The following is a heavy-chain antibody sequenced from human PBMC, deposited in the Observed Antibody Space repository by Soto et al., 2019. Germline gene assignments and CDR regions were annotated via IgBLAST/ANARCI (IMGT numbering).Heavy chain of an antibody. CDR3: AKDRAAAAGTSLDWFDP. CDR2: ISGSGGST. V-gene: IGHV3-23*01. CDR1: GFTFSSYA. D-gene: IGHD6-13*01. Sequence: EVQLLESGGGLVQPGGSLRLSCAASGFTFSSYAMSWVRQAPGKGLEWVSAISGSGGSTYYADSVKGRFTISRDNSKNTLYLQMNSRRAEDTAVYYCAKDRAAAAGTSLDWFDPWGQGTLVTVSS. J-gene: IGHJ5*02.